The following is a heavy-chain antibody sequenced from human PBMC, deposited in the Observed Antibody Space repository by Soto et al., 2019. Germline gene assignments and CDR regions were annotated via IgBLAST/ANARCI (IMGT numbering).Heavy chain of an antibody. CDR1: GGSISSYY. V-gene: IGHV4-59*01. CDR3: ARGEGGFLEWMQKGYYYYGMDV. D-gene: IGHD3-3*01. J-gene: IGHJ6*02. Sequence: SETLSLTCTVSGGSISSYYWSWIRQPPGQGLEWIGYIYYSGSTNYNPSLKSRVTISVDTSKNQFSMKLSSVTAADTAVYYWARGEGGFLEWMQKGYYYYGMDVWGQGTTVTVSS. CDR2: IYYSGST.